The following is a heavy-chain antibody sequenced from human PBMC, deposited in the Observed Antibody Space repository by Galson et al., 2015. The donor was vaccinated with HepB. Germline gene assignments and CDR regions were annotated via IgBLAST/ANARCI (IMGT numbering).Heavy chain of an antibody. Sequence: SLRLSCAASGFTFSSYSMNWVRQAPGKGLEWVSYISSSSSTIYYADSVKGRFTISRDNSKNTLYLQMNSLRAEDTAVYYCASRSYDRLGWYFDLWGRGTLVTVSS. J-gene: IGHJ2*01. D-gene: IGHD3-22*01. CDR1: GFTFSSYS. V-gene: IGHV3-48*01. CDR2: ISSSSSTI. CDR3: ASRSYDRLGWYFDL.